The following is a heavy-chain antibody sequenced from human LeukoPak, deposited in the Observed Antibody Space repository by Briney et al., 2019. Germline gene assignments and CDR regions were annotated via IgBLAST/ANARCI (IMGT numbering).Heavy chain of an antibody. Sequence: GSLRLSCAVSGFTFNTYGMTWVRQAPGKGLEWVSGISGSDGSTYHADSVKGRFTISRDNSKNTLYLQMNSLRAEDTAVYYCAKDRWTEVDAFDIWGQGTMVTVSS. J-gene: IGHJ3*02. V-gene: IGHV3-23*01. CDR3: AKDRWTEVDAFDI. CDR1: GFTFNTYG. CDR2: ISGSDGST. D-gene: IGHD1-1*01.